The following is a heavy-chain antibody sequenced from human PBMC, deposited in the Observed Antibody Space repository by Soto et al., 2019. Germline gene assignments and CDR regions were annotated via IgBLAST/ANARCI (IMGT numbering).Heavy chain of an antibody. D-gene: IGHD3-10*01. CDR1: GFTFSSYG. Sequence: QVQLVESGGGVVQPGRSLRLSCAASGFTFSSYGMHWVRQAPGKGLEWVAVISYDGSNKYYADSVKGRFTISRDNSKNTLYLQMNSLRAEDTAVYYCAKERRVLLWFGELSDYWGQGTLVTVSS. J-gene: IGHJ4*02. CDR3: AKERRVLLWFGELSDY. V-gene: IGHV3-30*18. CDR2: ISYDGSNK.